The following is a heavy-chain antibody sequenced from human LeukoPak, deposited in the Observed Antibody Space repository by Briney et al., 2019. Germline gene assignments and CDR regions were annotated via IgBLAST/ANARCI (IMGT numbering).Heavy chain of an antibody. J-gene: IGHJ6*03. D-gene: IGHD3-3*01. CDR2: MNPNSGHT. Sequence: ASVKVSCKASGYTFSSSDINWVRQATGQGLEWMGWMNPNSGHTGYAQKFRGRITFTRNTSISTAYMELSSLRPEDTAVYFCARGVDYALWSDSSYQFYYMDVWGKGATVTVSS. CDR3: ARGVDYALWSDSSYQFYYMDV. CDR1: GYTFSSSD. V-gene: IGHV1-8*03.